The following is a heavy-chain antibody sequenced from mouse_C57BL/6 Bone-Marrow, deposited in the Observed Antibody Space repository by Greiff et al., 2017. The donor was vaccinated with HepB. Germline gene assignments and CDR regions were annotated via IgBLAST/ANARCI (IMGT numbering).Heavy chain of an antibody. J-gene: IGHJ1*03. D-gene: IGHD1-1*01. CDR2: IRNKANGYTT. CDR3: ARGSYNVDV. V-gene: IGHV7-3*01. CDR1: GFTFTDYY. Sequence: EVHLVESGGGLVQPGGSLSLSCAASGFTFTDYYMSWVRQPPGKALEWLGFIRNKANGYTTEYSASVKGRFTISRDNSQSILYLQMNALGAEDSATYYCARGSYNVDVWGTGTTVTVSS.